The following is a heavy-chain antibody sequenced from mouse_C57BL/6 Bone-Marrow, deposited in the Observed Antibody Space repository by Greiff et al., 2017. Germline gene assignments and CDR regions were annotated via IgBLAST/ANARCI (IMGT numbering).Heavy chain of an antibody. CDR3: ARDSLPTRGY. J-gene: IGHJ2*01. V-gene: IGHV7-1*01. Sequence: EVKLVESGGGLVQSGRSLRLSCATSGFTFSDFYMEWVRQAPGKGLEWIAASRNKANDYTTEYSASVKGRFIVSRDTSQSILYLQMNALRAEDTAIYYCARDSLPTRGYWGQGTTLTVSS. D-gene: IGHD2-10*01. CDR1: GFTFSDFY. CDR2: SRNKANDYTT.